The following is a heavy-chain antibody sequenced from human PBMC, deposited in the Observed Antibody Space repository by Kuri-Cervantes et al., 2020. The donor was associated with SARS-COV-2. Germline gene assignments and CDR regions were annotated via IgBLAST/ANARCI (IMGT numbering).Heavy chain of an antibody. V-gene: IGHV4-59*01. D-gene: IGHD2-2*01. J-gene: IGHJ4*02. CDR1: GGSISSYD. Sequence: GSLRLSCTVSGGSISSYDWSWIRQPPGKGLEWIGCMYYSGSTNYNPSLKSLVTISVDTSKNQFSLKLSSVTAADTAVYYCARGGQIRTLVGPAASAIDYWGQGTRVTVSS. CDR3: ARGGQIRTLVGPAASAIDY. CDR2: MYYSGST.